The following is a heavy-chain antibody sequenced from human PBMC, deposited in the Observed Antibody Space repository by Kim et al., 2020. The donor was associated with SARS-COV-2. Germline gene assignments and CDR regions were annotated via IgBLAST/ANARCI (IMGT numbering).Heavy chain of an antibody. Sequence: GGSLRLSCAASGFTFRSYGMHWVRQAQGKGPEWVAVIWYDASKKYYIDSVKGRFTISRDNSKNTLFLQMDTLRTEDTAIYYCARGNDANSGVYDYWGQGTLVTVSS. V-gene: IGHV3-33*01. D-gene: IGHD1-1*01. CDR2: IWYDASKK. CDR1: GFTFRSYG. J-gene: IGHJ4*02. CDR3: ARGNDANSGVYDY.